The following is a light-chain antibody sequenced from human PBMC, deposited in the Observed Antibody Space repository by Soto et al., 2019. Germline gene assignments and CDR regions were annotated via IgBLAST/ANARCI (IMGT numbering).Light chain of an antibody. CDR3: SSYTSIRVV. Sequence: QSALTQPASVSGSPGQSITISCTGTSNDVGGYNFVSWYQQFPGKAPKLIIYEVTNRPSGVSNRFSGSKSGNTASLTISGLQAEDEADYYCSSYTSIRVVFGGGTKVTVL. J-gene: IGLJ2*01. V-gene: IGLV2-14*01. CDR2: EVT. CDR1: SNDVGGYNF.